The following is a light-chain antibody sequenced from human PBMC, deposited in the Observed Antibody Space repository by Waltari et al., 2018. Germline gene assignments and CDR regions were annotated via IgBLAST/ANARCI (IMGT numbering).Light chain of an antibody. CDR1: HSISSY. CDR3: QQSYSTPRT. V-gene: IGKV1-39*01. J-gene: IGKJ1*01. Sequence: IQLTQSPSSLSASGAASVTLTCRASHSISSYLNWYQPKPGKAPKLLIYAASSLQSGVPSRFSGSVSGTDFTLTISSLQPEDFATYYCQQSYSTPRTFGQGTKVEIK. CDR2: AAS.